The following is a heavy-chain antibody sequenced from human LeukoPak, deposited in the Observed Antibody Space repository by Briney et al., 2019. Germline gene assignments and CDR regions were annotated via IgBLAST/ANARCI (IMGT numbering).Heavy chain of an antibody. J-gene: IGHJ6*03. V-gene: IGHV4-61*09. Sequence: MTSETLSLTCTVPDDPINSGVYYWNWIRQPAGKGLEWIGHIYTSGTTTNSNPSLKSRVAISLDTSKNHFSLKLSSVTAADTAVYYCARAKKRSGRSRNFYLDVWGKGTTVTVSS. D-gene: IGHD1-26*01. CDR1: DDPINSGVYY. CDR3: ARAKKRSGRSRNFYLDV. CDR2: IYTSGTTT.